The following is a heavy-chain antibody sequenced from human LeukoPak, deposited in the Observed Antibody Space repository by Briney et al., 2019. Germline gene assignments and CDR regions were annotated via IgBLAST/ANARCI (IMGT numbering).Heavy chain of an antibody. V-gene: IGHV3-23*01. CDR1: GPTLSNYA. Sequence: GGSLRLSCAASGPTLSNYAMSWVRQVPGKGLEWVSSISGSGITAYYAESVKGRFTISRDNAKNSLYLQMNSLRVEDTAVYYCASAGYSSSWHHYWGQGTLVTVSS. D-gene: IGHD6-13*01. J-gene: IGHJ4*02. CDR2: ISGSGITA. CDR3: ASAGYSSSWHHY.